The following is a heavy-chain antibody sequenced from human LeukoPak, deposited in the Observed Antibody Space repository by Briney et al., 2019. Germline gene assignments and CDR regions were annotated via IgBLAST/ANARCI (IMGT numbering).Heavy chain of an antibody. V-gene: IGHV3-66*01. CDR3: ARGGSNWYLFDC. Sequence: PGGSLRLSCADSGFIVSSNYMNWVRQAPGKGLEWVSGIYTGGNTDYADSVKGRFTISRDISKNTLYLQMNSLRAEDTAVYYCARGGSNWYLFDCWGQGTLVTVSS. D-gene: IGHD6-13*01. CDR1: GFIVSSNY. CDR2: IYTGGNT. J-gene: IGHJ4*02.